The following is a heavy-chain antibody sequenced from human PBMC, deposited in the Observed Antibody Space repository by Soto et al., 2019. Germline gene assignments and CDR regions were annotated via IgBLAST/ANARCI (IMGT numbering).Heavy chain of an antibody. D-gene: IGHD3-3*01. CDR1: GGSISSYY. CDR3: AHVPLRFFFLGGPDY. CDR2: IYYSGST. Sequence: SETLSLTCTVSGGSISSYYWSWIRQPPGKGLEWIGYIYYSGSTNYNPSLKSRVTISVDTSKNQFSLKLSSVTAADTAVYYCAHVPLRFFFLGGPDYWGQGTLVT. J-gene: IGHJ4*02. V-gene: IGHV4-59*01.